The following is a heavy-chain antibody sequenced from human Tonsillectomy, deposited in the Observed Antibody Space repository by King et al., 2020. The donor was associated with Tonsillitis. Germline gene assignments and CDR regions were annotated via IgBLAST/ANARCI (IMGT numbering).Heavy chain of an antibody. CDR1: GFTFSSYA. V-gene: IGHV3-23*04. D-gene: IGHD5-18*01. CDR2: ISDSGSST. Sequence: VQLVESGGGLVQPGGSLRLSCAASGFTFSSYAMSWVRQAPGKGLEWVSAISDSGSSTYYADSVKGRFTISRDNSKNTLYLQMNSLRAEDTAIYYCAKDHYVDKPMGDFDYWGQGTLVPVSS. CDR3: AKDHYVDKPMGDFDY. J-gene: IGHJ4*02.